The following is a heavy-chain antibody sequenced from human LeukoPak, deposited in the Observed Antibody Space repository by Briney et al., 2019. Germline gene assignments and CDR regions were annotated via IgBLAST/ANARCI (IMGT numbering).Heavy chain of an antibody. CDR3: AREVEQVSGFHY. D-gene: IGHD3-10*01. V-gene: IGHV1-2*02. Sequence: ASVKVSCKASGYTFTGYYMHWVRQAPGQGLQWMGWIHPNSGGTNYAQKFQGRVTMTRDTSKNQFSLKLSSVTAADTAVYYCAREVEQVSGFHYWGQGTLVTVSS. CDR2: IHPNSGGT. CDR1: GYTFTGYY. J-gene: IGHJ4*02.